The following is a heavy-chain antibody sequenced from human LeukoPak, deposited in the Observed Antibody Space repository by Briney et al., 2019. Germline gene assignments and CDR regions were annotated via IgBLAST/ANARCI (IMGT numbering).Heavy chain of an antibody. Sequence: KPSGTLSLTCIVSDASITNYYWSWIRQPPGKGLEWIGHIFYSGSTYYNPSLKSRVTISVDTSKNQFSLKLSFVTAADTAVYYCARVEQQLVSDAFDIWGQGTMVTVSS. CDR2: IFYSGST. CDR1: DASITNYY. V-gene: IGHV4-59*12. CDR3: ARVEQQLVSDAFDI. D-gene: IGHD6-13*01. J-gene: IGHJ3*02.